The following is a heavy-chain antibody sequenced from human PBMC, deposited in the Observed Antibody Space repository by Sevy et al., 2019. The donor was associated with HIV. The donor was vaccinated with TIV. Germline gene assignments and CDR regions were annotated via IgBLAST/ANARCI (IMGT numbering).Heavy chain of an antibody. V-gene: IGHV3-23*01. CDR3: AREGCTKPHDY. J-gene: IGHJ4*02. Sequence: GGSLRLSCAASGFTFSKYSMSWVRQPPGKGLEWVSTLSFGCGGIYYADSVKGRFTISRDNSKSSVYLQMNNLRPEDTAVYYCAREGCTKPHDYWGQGTLVTVSS. CDR1: GFTFSKYS. D-gene: IGHD2-8*01. CDR2: LSFGCGGI.